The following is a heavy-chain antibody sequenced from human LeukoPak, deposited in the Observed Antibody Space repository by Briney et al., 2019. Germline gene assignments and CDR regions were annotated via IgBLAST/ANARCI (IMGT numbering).Heavy chain of an antibody. D-gene: IGHD6-6*01. CDR3: ARVLGQLVRILGY. CDR2: INPNSGGT. Sequence: GASVKVSCKASGYTFTGYYMHWVRQAPGQGLEWMGWINPNSGGTNYAQKFQGRVTMTRDTSISTAYMELSRLRSDDTAVYYCARVLGQLVRILGYWGQGTLVTVSS. V-gene: IGHV1-2*02. J-gene: IGHJ4*02. CDR1: GYTFTGYY.